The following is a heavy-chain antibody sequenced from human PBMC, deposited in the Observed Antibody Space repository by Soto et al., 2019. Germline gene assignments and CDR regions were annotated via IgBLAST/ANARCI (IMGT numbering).Heavy chain of an antibody. V-gene: IGHV5-51*01. D-gene: IGHD2-21*01. CDR2: IYPGDSDT. Sequence: RGEPLKISCKGSGYSFTSYWIGWVRQMPGKGLEWMGIIYPGDSDTRYSPSFQGQVTISADKSISTAYLQWSSLKASGTAMYYCAIQKIPAGWFDPWGQGTLVTVSS. CDR1: GYSFTSYW. J-gene: IGHJ5*02. CDR3: AIQKIPAGWFDP.